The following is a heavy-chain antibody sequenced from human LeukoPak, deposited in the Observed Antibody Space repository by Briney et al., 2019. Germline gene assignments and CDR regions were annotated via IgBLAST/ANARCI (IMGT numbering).Heavy chain of an antibody. J-gene: IGHJ4*02. Sequence: SETLSLTCAVYGGSFSGYYWSWIRQPPGKGLEWIGEINHSGSTNYNPSLKSRVTISVDTSKNQISLKLSSVTAADTAVYYCARGGSSSWYGLYDYWGQGTLVTVSS. CDR2: INHSGST. CDR1: GGSFSGYY. V-gene: IGHV4-34*01. D-gene: IGHD6-13*01. CDR3: ARGGSSSWYGLYDY.